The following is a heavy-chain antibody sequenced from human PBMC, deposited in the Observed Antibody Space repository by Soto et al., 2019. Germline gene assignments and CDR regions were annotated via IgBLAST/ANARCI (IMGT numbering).Heavy chain of an antibody. CDR3: AREYTETVDGPTPFYFDY. Sequence: QVQLQESGPGLVKPSETLSLTCSVSGDSISSYYWSWIRQSAGKGLEWIGRTYITGDTNYNPSLKSRVTMSLDESKKQLSLKLSSVTAADTAVYYCAREYTETVDGPTPFYFDYWGQGTPVTVSS. J-gene: IGHJ4*02. CDR1: GDSISSYY. CDR2: TYITGDT. V-gene: IGHV4-4*07. D-gene: IGHD6-19*01.